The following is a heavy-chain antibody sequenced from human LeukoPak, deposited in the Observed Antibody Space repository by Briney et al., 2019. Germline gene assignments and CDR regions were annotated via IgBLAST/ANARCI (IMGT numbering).Heavy chain of an antibody. J-gene: IGHJ3*02. Sequence: SETLSLTCAVSGYSISSGYYWGWIRQPPGQGLEWIGSIYHSGSTYYSPSLKSRVTISVDTSKNQFSLKLSSVTAADTAVYYCYQVAADAFDIWGQGTMVTVSS. CDR1: GYSISSGYY. CDR3: YQVAADAFDI. CDR2: IYHSGST. V-gene: IGHV4-38-2*01. D-gene: IGHD2-15*01.